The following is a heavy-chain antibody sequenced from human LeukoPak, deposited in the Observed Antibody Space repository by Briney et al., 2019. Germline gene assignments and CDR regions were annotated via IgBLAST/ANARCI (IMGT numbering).Heavy chain of an antibody. CDR3: ARGTSFLVPYYYYMDV. J-gene: IGHJ6*03. D-gene: IGHD2-8*01. Sequence: PSETLSLTCAVSGGSISSHNWWSWVRQPPGKGLEWIGEIYHSGSTNYNPSLKSRVTISLDMSKNQFSLKLSSVTAADTAVYYCARGTSFLVPYYYYMDVWGKGTTVTISS. V-gene: IGHV4-4*02. CDR1: GGSISSHNW. CDR2: IYHSGST.